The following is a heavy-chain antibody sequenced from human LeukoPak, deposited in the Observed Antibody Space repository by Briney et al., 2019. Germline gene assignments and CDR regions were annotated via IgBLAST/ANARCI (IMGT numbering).Heavy chain of an antibody. Sequence: ASVKVSCKASGYSFKDYYIHWVRQAPGQGLEWMGWINPDSGGTNYAQKFQGRLTMTRDPSIITAYMELTRLTSDDTAVYYCARDQENNWFDPWGQGTLVTVSS. CDR2: INPDSGGT. V-gene: IGHV1-2*02. CDR3: ARDQENNWFDP. J-gene: IGHJ5*02. CDR1: GYSFKDYY.